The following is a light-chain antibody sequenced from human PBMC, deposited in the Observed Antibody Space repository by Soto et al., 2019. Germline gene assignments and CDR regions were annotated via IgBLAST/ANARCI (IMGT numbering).Light chain of an antibody. CDR2: DAS. Sequence: DIQMTQSPSSLSASVGDRVTITCQASQDISNYLNWYQQKPGKAPKLLIYDASNLETGVPSRFSGSGSGTDFTFTISSLQPEDIATYYCQQYDNLPTLTFGGGTQVDNK. CDR1: QDISNY. V-gene: IGKV1-33*01. CDR3: QQYDNLPTLT. J-gene: IGKJ4*01.